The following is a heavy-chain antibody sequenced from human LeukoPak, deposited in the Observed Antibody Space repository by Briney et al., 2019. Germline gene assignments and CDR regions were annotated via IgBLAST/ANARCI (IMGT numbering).Heavy chain of an antibody. CDR3: ARDLYSSSSFAPLRY. D-gene: IGHD6-6*01. V-gene: IGHV3-66*02. Sequence: GGSLRLSCAASGFTVSSNYMSWVRQAPGKGLEWVSVIYSGGSTYYADSVKGRFTISRDNSKNTLYLQMNSLGAEDTAVYYCARDLYSSSSFAPLRYWGQGTLVTVSS. J-gene: IGHJ4*02. CDR2: IYSGGST. CDR1: GFTVSSNY.